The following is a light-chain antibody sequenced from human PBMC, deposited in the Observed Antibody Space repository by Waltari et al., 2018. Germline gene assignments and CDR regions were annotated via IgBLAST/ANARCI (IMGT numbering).Light chain of an antibody. J-gene: IGLJ2*01. CDR2: DDS. CDR3: QVWDTTSDRVV. Sequence: SYVLTQPPSASVATGETARITCGGDNVGSKSVHWYQQKPGQAPLLVVYDDSARPSGIPDRFSASNSGNTATLTISRVENGDEADYYCQVWDTTSDRVVFGGVTKLTVL. CDR1: NVGSKS. V-gene: IGLV3-21*02.